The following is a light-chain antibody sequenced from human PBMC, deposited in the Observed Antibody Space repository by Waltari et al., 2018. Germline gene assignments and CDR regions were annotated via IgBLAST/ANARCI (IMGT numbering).Light chain of an antibody. V-gene: IGKV2-28*01. CDR2: MGS. CDR3: MQPLQTPWT. Sequence: DIVMTQSPLSLPVTPGEPASISCRSSQNLLHSNGYNYLDWYLQKPGQSPQLVIYMGSNRASGVPDRFSDSGSGTDFTLKISRVEAEDVGIYYCMQPLQTPWTFGQGTKVEIK. J-gene: IGKJ1*01. CDR1: QNLLHSNGYNY.